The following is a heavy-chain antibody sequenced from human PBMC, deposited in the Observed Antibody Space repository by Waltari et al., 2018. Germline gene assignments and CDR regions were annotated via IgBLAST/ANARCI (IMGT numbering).Heavy chain of an antibody. Sequence: EVQLVESGGGLVQPGGSLRLSCAASGFTFSSYWMHWVRQAPGKGLVWVSRINSDGSSTSYADSVKGRFTISRDNAKNTLYLQMNSLRAEDTAVYYCARDGDSSSSLDAFDIWGQGTMVTVSS. V-gene: IGHV3-74*01. CDR3: ARDGDSSSSLDAFDI. D-gene: IGHD6-6*01. J-gene: IGHJ3*02. CDR1: GFTFSSYW. CDR2: INSDGSST.